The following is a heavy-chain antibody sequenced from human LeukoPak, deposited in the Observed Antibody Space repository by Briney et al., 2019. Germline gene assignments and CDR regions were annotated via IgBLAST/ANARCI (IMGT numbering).Heavy chain of an antibody. V-gene: IGHV1-2*06. CDR3: ARGEVGAKGFDY. D-gene: IGHD1-26*01. Sequence: ASVKVSCKASGYTFTGHFIQWVRQAPGQGPEWMGRIDPNDGGTNYAQKFQGRVTMIRDTSISTAYMKLSSLRSDDTAVYYCARGEVGAKGFDYWGQGTLVTVSS. J-gene: IGHJ4*02. CDR2: IDPNDGGT. CDR1: GYTFTGHF.